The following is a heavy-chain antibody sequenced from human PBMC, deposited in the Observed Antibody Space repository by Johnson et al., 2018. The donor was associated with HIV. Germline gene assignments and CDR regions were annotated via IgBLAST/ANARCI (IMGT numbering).Heavy chain of an antibody. Sequence: VLLVESGGGVVQPGRSLRLSCAASGFTFDDYAMHWVRQAPGKGLEWVSGISWNSGSIGYADSVKGRFTISRDNAKNSLYLQMNSLRAEDTAVYYCAKSGPRAFDIWGQGTMVTVSS. CDR1: GFTFDDYA. J-gene: IGHJ3*02. CDR2: ISWNSGSI. D-gene: IGHD2-8*02. CDR3: AKSGPRAFDI. V-gene: IGHV3-9*01.